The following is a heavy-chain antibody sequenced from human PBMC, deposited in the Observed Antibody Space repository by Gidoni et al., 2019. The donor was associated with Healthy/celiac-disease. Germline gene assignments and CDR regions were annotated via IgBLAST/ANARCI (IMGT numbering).Heavy chain of an antibody. CDR1: GGSISRGGYY. CDR2: IYYSGST. J-gene: IGHJ4*02. CDR3: ARDSGPPLGDPGYV. V-gene: IGHV4-31*03. D-gene: IGHD4-17*01. Sequence: QVQLQESGPGLVKPSQTLSLTCTVAGGSISRGGYYWSWIRQHPGKGLEWIGYIYYSGSTYYNPSLKSRVTISVDTSKNQFSLKLSSVTAEDTAVYYCARDSGPPLGDPGYVWGQGTLVTVSS.